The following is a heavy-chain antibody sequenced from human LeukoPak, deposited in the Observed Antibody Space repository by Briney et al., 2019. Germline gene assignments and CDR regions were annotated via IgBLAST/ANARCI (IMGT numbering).Heavy chain of an antibody. CDR3: ARAEYSSSSGYYYYYMDV. CDR1: GYTFTSYG. D-gene: IGHD6-6*01. Sequence: ASVKVSCKASGYTFTSYGISWVRQAPGQGLEWMGGIIPIFGTANYAQKFQGRVTITADESTSTAYMELSSLRSEDTAVYYCARAEYSSSSGYYYYYMDVWGKGTTVTVSS. V-gene: IGHV1-69*13. J-gene: IGHJ6*03. CDR2: IIPIFGTA.